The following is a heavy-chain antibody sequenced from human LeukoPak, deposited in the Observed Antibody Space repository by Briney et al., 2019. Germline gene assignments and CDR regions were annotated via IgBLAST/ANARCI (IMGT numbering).Heavy chain of an antibody. D-gene: IGHD6-19*01. J-gene: IGHJ4*02. V-gene: IGHV3-30-3*01. CDR2: ISYDGSNK. CDR1: GFTFSSYA. CDR3: AKGPKGQWLAYYFDY. Sequence: GGSLRLSCAASGFTFSSYAMHWVRQAPGKGLEWVAVISYDGSNKYYADSVKGRFTISRDNSKNTLYLQMNSLRAEDTAVYYCAKGPKGQWLAYYFDYWGQGTLVTVSS.